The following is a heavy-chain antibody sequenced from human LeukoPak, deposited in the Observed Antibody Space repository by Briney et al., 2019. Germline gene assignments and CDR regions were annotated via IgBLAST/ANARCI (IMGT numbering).Heavy chain of an antibody. V-gene: IGHV3-48*01. CDR2: ISSSSSTI. Sequence: GRSLRLSCAASGFTFSSYSMNWVRQAPGKGLEWVSYISSSSSTIYYADSVKGRFTISRDNAKNSLYLQMNSLRAEDTAVYYCARLGYCSGGSCRKPFDYWGQGTLVTVSS. CDR1: GFTFSSYS. D-gene: IGHD2-15*01. CDR3: ARLGYCSGGSCRKPFDY. J-gene: IGHJ4*02.